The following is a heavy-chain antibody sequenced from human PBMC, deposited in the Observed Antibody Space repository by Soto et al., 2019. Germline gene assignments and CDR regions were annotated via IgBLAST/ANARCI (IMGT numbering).Heavy chain of an antibody. CDR1: GASISSNY. Sequence: PSETLSLTCTVSGASISSNYWSWIRQPPGRGLEWIGYIYDSGSTNYNPSLKSRVTISVDTSKNQFSLKLSSVTAADTAVYYCARGQGANDYGDYFDDYWGQGTLVTVSS. D-gene: IGHD4-17*01. J-gene: IGHJ4*02. CDR2: IYDSGST. V-gene: IGHV4-59*01. CDR3: ARGQGANDYGDYFDDY.